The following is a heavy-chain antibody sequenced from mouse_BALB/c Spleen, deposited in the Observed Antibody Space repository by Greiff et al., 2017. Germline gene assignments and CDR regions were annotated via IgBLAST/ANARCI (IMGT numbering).Heavy chain of an antibody. CDR1: GFTFSSFG. V-gene: IGHV5-17*02. CDR3: ARSSLLRPSFAY. J-gene: IGHJ3*01. D-gene: IGHD1-2*01. Sequence: EVMLVESGGGLVQPGGSRKLSCAASGFTFSSFGMHWVRQAPEKGLEWVAYISSGSSTIYYADTVKGRFTISRDNPKNTLFLQMTSLRSEDTAMYYCARSSLLRPSFAYWGQGTLVTVSA. CDR2: ISSGSSTI.